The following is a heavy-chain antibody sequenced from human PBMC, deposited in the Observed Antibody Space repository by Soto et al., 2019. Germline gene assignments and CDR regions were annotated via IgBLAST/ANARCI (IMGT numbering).Heavy chain of an antibody. CDR2: IYPGDSDT. V-gene: IGHV5-51*01. J-gene: IGHJ6*02. CDR3: AREDSKKPYGMDV. Sequence: PGESLKISCNGSGYSFTSYWIGWVRQMPGKGLEWMGIIYPGDSDTRYSPSFQGQVTISADKSISTAYLQWSSLKASDTAMYYCAREDSKKPYGMDVWGQGTTVTVSS. CDR1: GYSFTSYW.